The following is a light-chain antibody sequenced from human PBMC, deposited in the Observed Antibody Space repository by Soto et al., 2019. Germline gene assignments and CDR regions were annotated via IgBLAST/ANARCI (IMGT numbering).Light chain of an antibody. CDR2: ENN. V-gene: IGLV1-51*02. J-gene: IGLJ3*02. CDR3: GTWDSSLSGSL. Sequence: QSVLTQPHSVSAAPGQTVTISCSGSTSNVGINSVSWYQQLPGTAPKLLIAENNQRPSGIPDRFSGSKSGTSATLGITGLQPGDEAHYYCGTWDSSLSGSLFGGGTQLTVL. CDR1: TSNVGINS.